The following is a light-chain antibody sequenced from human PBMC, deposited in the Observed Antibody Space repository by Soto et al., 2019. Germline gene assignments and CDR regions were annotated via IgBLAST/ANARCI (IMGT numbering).Light chain of an antibody. CDR3: QQRGNWPIT. CDR1: QSVSSY. CDR2: DAS. Sequence: EIVLTQSPATLSLSPGERATLSCRASQSVSSYLAWYQQKPGQAPRLLIYDASNRATGIPARFSGSGSGTDYTLTISSLEPEDFAAYYCQQRGNWPITFGQGTRLEIK. J-gene: IGKJ5*01. V-gene: IGKV3-11*01.